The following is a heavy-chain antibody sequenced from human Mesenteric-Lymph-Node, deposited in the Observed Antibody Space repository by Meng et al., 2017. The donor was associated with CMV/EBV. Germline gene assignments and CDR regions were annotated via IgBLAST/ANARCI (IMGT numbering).Heavy chain of an antibody. CDR1: GYTFTSYG. CDR3: ARGGSRVIVGAISYFDY. CDR2: ISAYNGNT. D-gene: IGHD1-26*01. V-gene: IGHV1-18*01. Sequence: ASVKVSCKASGYTFTSYGISWVRQAPGQGLEWMGWISAYNGNTNYAQKLQGRVTMTTDTSTSTAYMELRSLRSDDTAVYYCARGGSRVIVGAISYFDYWGQGTLVTVSS. J-gene: IGHJ4*02.